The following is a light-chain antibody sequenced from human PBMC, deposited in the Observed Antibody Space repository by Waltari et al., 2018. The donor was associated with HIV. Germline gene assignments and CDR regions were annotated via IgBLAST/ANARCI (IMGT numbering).Light chain of an antibody. CDR2: EVS. CDR1: SSDVGGYNY. CDR3: SSYTSSSISYV. J-gene: IGLJ1*01. V-gene: IGLV2-14*01. Sequence: QSALPQPASVSGSPGQSITISCTGTSSDVGGYNYVSWYQQHPGKAPKLMIYEVSNRPSGVSNRFSGSKSGNTASLTISGLQAEDEADYYCSSYTSSSISYVFGTGTKVTVL.